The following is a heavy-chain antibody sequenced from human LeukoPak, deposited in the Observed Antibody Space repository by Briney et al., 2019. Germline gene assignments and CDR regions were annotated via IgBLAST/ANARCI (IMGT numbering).Heavy chain of an antibody. CDR2: INHSGST. J-gene: IGHJ4*02. CDR3: ARASADSRGHYQGFDS. Sequence: TGGSLRLSCAASGFTFSSYSMNWVRQAPGKGLEWIGEINHSGSTNYNPSLKSRVTISVDTSKNQFSLKLSSVTAADTAVYYCARASADSRGHYQGFDSWGQGTLVTVSS. D-gene: IGHD3-22*01. CDR1: GFTFSSYS. V-gene: IGHV4-34*01.